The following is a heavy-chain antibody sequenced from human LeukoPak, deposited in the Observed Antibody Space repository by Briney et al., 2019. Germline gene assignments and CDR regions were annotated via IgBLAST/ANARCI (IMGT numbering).Heavy chain of an antibody. Sequence: KPSETLSLTCTVSGGASISSGGYYWSWIRQPTGKGLEWIGYIYHSGSTYYNPSLKSRVNISVDRSKNQFSMKLRSVTAADTAVYYCASSDLVTTIFDFDSWGQGTLVTVSS. J-gene: IGHJ4*02. CDR2: IYHSGST. CDR1: GGASISSGGYY. CDR3: ASSDLVTTIFDFDS. D-gene: IGHD5-12*01. V-gene: IGHV4-30-2*01.